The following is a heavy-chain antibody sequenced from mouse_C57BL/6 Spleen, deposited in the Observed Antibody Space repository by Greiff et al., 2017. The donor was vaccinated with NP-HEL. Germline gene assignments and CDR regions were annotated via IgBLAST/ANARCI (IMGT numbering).Heavy chain of an antibody. V-gene: IGHV14-4*01. CDR3: TTHLDLLWSYYYAMDY. CDR2: IDPENGDT. Sequence: VQLQQSGAELVRPGASVKLSCTASGFNIKDDYMHWVKQRPEQGLEWIGWIDPENGDTAYASQFQGKATITADTSSNTAYLQLSSLTSEDTAVYYCTTHLDLLWSYYYAMDYWGQGTSVTVSS. D-gene: IGHD2-1*01. J-gene: IGHJ4*01. CDR1: GFNIKDDY.